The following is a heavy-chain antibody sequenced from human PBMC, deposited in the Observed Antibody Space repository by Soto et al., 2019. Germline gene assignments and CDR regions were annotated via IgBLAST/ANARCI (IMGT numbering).Heavy chain of an antibody. CDR1: GGSISSGDYY. CDR3: ARDCSGGSCSAPYYYYGMDV. Sequence: PSETLSLTCTVSGGSISSGDYYWSWIRQPPGKGLEWIGYIYYSGSTYYNPSLKSRVTISVDTSKNHFSLKLSSVTAADTAVYYCARDCSGGSCSAPYYYYGMDVWGQGTTVTVSS. CDR2: IYYSGST. V-gene: IGHV4-30-4*01. D-gene: IGHD2-15*01. J-gene: IGHJ6*02.